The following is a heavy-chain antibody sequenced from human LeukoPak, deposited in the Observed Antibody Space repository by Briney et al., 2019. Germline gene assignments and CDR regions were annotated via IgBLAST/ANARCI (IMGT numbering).Heavy chain of an antibody. CDR1: GFTFDDYA. V-gene: IGHV3-9*03. Sequence: GGSLRLSCTASGFTFDDYAMHWVRQAPGKGLEWVSSITWNSNRIGYADSVKGRLTISRDNAKNSLYLQMNSLRAEDMALYYCAKDIGAVAGNGFDYWGQGTLVTVSS. D-gene: IGHD6-19*01. CDR2: ITWNSNRI. J-gene: IGHJ4*02. CDR3: AKDIGAVAGNGFDY.